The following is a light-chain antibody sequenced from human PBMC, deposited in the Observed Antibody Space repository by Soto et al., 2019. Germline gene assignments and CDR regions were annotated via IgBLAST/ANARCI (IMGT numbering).Light chain of an antibody. Sequence: QSALTQPASVSGSPGQSITISCTGTSSDVGDYNYVSWYQQHPGKALKLMIYEVSNRPSGVSNRFSGSKSGNTASLTISGLQAEDEADYYCSSYTSSNTWVFGGGTKVTVL. CDR2: EVS. J-gene: IGLJ3*02. CDR1: SSDVGDYNY. V-gene: IGLV2-14*01. CDR3: SSYTSSNTWV.